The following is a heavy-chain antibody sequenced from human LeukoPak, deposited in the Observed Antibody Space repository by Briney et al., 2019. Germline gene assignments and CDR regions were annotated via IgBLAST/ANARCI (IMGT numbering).Heavy chain of an antibody. D-gene: IGHD3-22*01. Sequence: ASVKVSCKASGYTFTSYGISWVRQAPGQGLEWMGWISAYNGNTNYAQKLQGRVTMTTDTSTSTAYMELRSLRSDDTAVYYCARAYSSGYPHYYYYYGMDVWGQGTTVTVSS. CDR1: GYTFTSYG. J-gene: IGHJ6*02. CDR3: ARAYSSGYPHYYYYYGMDV. V-gene: IGHV1-18*01. CDR2: ISAYNGNT.